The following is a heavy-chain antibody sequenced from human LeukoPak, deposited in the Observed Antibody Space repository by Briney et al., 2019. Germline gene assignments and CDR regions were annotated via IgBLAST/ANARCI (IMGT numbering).Heavy chain of an antibody. CDR3: ARELWFGEEYNGFDP. CDR1: GGSISSYY. V-gene: IGHV4-34*01. CDR2: INHSGGT. Sequence: PSETLSLTCTVSGGSISSYYWSWIRQPPGKGLEWIGEINHSGGTNYNPSLKSRVTISVDTSKNQFSLKLSSVTAADTAVYYCARELWFGEEYNGFDPWGQGTLVTVSS. D-gene: IGHD3-10*01. J-gene: IGHJ5*02.